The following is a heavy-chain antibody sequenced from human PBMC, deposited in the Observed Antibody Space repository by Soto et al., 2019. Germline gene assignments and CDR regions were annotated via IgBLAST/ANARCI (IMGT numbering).Heavy chain of an antibody. Sequence: ASVKVSCKASGYTFTSYDINWVRQATGQGLEWMGWMNPNSGNTGYAQKFQGRVTMTRNTSISTAYMELSSLRSEDTAVYYCARGRAYYDFWTGYYRDYYGMDVWGQGTTVTVSS. CDR3: ARGRAYYDFWTGYYRDYYGMDV. CDR1: GYTFTSYD. J-gene: IGHJ6*02. V-gene: IGHV1-8*01. D-gene: IGHD3-3*01. CDR2: MNPNSGNT.